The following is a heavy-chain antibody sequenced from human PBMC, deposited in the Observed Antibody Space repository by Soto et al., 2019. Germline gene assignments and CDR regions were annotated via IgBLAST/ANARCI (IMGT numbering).Heavy chain of an antibody. Sequence: SETLSLTCTVSGGSFSGYFWTWIRQPPGKGLEWLAEINHSGITNYNPSVESRVSMSVDTSKNQFSRRLYSVTAADTAVYYCVRGPYNYNSRYFDYWGQGTLVTVSS. CDR2: INHSGIT. CDR3: VRGPYNYNSRYFDY. D-gene: IGHD1-1*01. CDR1: GGSFSGYF. J-gene: IGHJ4*02. V-gene: IGHV4-34*01.